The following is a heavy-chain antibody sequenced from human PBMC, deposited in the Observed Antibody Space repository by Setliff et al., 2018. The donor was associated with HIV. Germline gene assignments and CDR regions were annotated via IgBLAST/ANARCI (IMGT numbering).Heavy chain of an antibody. D-gene: IGHD6-6*01. J-gene: IGHJ6*03. V-gene: IGHV1-69*13. CDR1: GGTFSSYA. CDR3: ARGIAARGNYYYMDV. CDR2: IIPIFGTA. Sequence: SVKVSCKASGGTFSSYAISWVRQAPGQGLEWMGGIIPIFGTANYAQKFQGRVTITADESTSTAYMELSSLRFEDTAVYYCARGIAARGNYYYMDVWGEGTTVTVSS.